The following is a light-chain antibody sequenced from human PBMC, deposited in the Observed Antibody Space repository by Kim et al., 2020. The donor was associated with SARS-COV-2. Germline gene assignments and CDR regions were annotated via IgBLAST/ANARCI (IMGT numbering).Light chain of an antibody. CDR1: ISDVGGYDS. Sequence: GQSITISCTGTISDVGGYDSVSWYQHHPTKAPKVIIYDVNKRPSGVSNRFSGSKSGNTASLTISALQAEDEAEYYCSSYTSSTTLMFGGGTQLTVL. V-gene: IGLV2-14*03. CDR2: DVN. J-gene: IGLJ3*02. CDR3: SSYTSSTTLM.